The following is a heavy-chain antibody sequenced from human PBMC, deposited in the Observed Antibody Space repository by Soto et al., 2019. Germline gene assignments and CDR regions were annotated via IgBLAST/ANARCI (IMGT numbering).Heavy chain of an antibody. CDR3: ARDRLMATAGTARHYFGLDV. CDR1: GGSIRSGGYY. CDR2: IYYSGNT. D-gene: IGHD5-18*01. V-gene: IGHV4-31*03. Sequence: SETLSLTCTVAGGSIRSGGYYWSWVRQNPRKGLEWIGNIYYSGNTYYNPSLKSRLTISVDTSKNQFSLNLSSVTAADTAVYYCARDRLMATAGTARHYFGLDVWGQGTTVTVSS. J-gene: IGHJ6*02.